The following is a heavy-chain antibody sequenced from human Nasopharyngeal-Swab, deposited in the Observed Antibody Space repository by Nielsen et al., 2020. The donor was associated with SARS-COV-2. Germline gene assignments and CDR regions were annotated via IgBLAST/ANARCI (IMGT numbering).Heavy chain of an antibody. Sequence: VRQAPGKGLEWISYISSTGTTIYYADSVKGRFTISGDNAKNSLFLQMNSLRAEDTALYYCAREMGYSYGWDYWGQGTQVTVSS. V-gene: IGHV3-48*03. D-gene: IGHD5-18*01. CDR3: AREMGYSYGWDY. J-gene: IGHJ4*02. CDR2: ISSTGTTI.